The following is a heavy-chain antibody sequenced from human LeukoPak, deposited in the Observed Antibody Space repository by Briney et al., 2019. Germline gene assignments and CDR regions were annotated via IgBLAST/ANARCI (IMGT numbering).Heavy chain of an antibody. CDR3: ATGSSSSHPDY. J-gene: IGHJ4*02. Sequence: ASVKVSCKISGYSFTDSYMHWIQQAPGKGLGWVGLVDPEDGEAIYAEKFRGRVTITADTSADTSYMELSSLRSDDTAVYYCATGSSSSHPDYWGQGTLVTVSP. CDR1: GYSFTDSY. CDR2: VDPEDGEA. V-gene: IGHV1-69-2*01. D-gene: IGHD6-6*01.